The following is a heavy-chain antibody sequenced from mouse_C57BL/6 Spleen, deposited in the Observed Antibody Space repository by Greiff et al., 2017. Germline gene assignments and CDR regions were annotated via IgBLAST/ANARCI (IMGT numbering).Heavy chain of an antibody. J-gene: IGHJ2*01. D-gene: IGHD2-4*01. CDR2: ISYDGSN. CDR3: ARERMGLLDY. CDR1: GYSITSGYY. V-gene: IGHV3-6*01. Sequence: EVKLEESGPGLVKPSQSLSLTCSVTGYSITSGYYWNWIRQFPGNKLEWMGYISYDGSNNYNPSLKNRISITRDTSKNQFFLKLNSVTTEDTATYYCARERMGLLDYWGQGTTLTVSS.